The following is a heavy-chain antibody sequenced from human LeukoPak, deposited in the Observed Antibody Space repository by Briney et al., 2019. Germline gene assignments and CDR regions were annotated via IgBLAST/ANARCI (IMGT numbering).Heavy chain of an antibody. CDR3: ARDRGYAMDV. V-gene: IGHV3-53*01. CDR2: IQGGGNI. J-gene: IGHJ6*02. Sequence: PGGSLRLPCAASGLSISDQYMSWVRQAPGKGLEWVSIIQGGGNIYYADSVKGRITVSRDNSKNTVYLQMNSLRAEDTAVYYCARDRGYAMDVWGRGTTVTVSS. CDR1: GLSISDQY. D-gene: IGHD1-1*01.